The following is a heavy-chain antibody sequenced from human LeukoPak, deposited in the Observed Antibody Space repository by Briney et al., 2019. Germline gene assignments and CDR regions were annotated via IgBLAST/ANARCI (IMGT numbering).Heavy chain of an antibody. CDR1: GFTFSSYA. J-gene: IGHJ4*02. CDR2: ISSNGGST. D-gene: IGHD6-19*01. Sequence: GGSLRLSCAASGFTFSSYAMHWVRQAPGKGLEYVSAISSNGGSTYYANSVKGRFTISRDNSKNTLYLQMGSLRAEDMAVYCCARGGQWPDYWGQGTLVTVSS. V-gene: IGHV3-64*01. CDR3: ARGGQWPDY.